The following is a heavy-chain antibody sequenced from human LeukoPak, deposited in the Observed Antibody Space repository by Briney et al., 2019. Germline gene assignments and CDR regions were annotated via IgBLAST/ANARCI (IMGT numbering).Heavy chain of an antibody. V-gene: IGHV4-59*08. Sequence: KPSETLSLTCTVSGGSISSYYWSWIRQPPGKGLEWIGYIYYSGSTNYNPSLKSRVTISVDTSKNQFSLKLSSVTAADTAVYYCARNQAVRAIDYWGQGTLVTVSS. J-gene: IGHJ4*02. CDR3: ARNQAVRAIDY. CDR2: IYYSGST. CDR1: GGSISSYY. D-gene: IGHD3-10*01.